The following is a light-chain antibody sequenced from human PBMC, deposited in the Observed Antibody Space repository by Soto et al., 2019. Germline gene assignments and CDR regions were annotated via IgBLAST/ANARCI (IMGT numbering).Light chain of an antibody. CDR3: ATWDDSLTCYV. CDR1: SSNIGGNL. V-gene: IGLV1-44*01. Sequence: QPVLTQPASASSTRGQRVTISCCGSSSNIGGNLVSWYQQVPGTAPKLLIYSNNQRPSGVPDRFSGSKSGTSASLAISGLQSEDEADYYCATWDDSLTCYVFATGTKVTVL. J-gene: IGLJ1*01. CDR2: SNN.